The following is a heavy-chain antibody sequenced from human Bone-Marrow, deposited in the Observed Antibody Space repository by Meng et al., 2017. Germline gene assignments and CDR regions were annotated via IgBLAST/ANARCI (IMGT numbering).Heavy chain of an antibody. CDR1: GYTFTSYY. CDR3: AREEGGYYGSGSYPFDP. J-gene: IGHJ5*02. D-gene: IGHD3-10*01. Sequence: QVWRDQSGAGCKKPGASVKVSCKGSGYTFTSYYMHWVRQAPGQGLEWMGIINPSGGSTSYAQKFQGRVTMTRDTSTSTVYMELSSLRSEDTAVYYCAREEGGYYGSGSYPFDPWGQGTLVTVSS. CDR2: INPSGGST. V-gene: IGHV1-46*01.